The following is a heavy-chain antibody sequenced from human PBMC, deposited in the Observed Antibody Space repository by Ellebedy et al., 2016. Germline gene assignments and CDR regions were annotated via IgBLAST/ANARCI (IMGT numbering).Heavy chain of an antibody. J-gene: IGHJ3*02. V-gene: IGHV3-30*04. CDR3: AREDDGCFAFDI. Sequence: GESLKISCAASGFTFSSYAMHWVRQAPGKGLEWVAVISYDGSNKYYADSVKGRFTISRDNSKNTLYLQMNSLRAEDTAVYYCAREDDGCFAFDIWGQGTMVTVSS. D-gene: IGHD4/OR15-4a*01. CDR2: ISYDGSNK. CDR1: GFTFSSYA.